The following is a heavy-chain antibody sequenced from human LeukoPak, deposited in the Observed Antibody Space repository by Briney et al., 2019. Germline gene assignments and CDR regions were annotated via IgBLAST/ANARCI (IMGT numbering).Heavy chain of an antibody. V-gene: IGHV3-30*18. CDR1: GFTISSHG. CDR2: IAYHGNTE. Sequence: GGSLRLSCAVSGFTISSHGMHWVRQAPGKGPEWVAMIAYHGNTEYYGDSVTGRFTISRDNSKNTLYLQMDSLRAEDTAVYHCAKDWGSGGWYNYFDPWGQGTLVTVSS. CDR3: AKDWGSGGWYNYFDP. D-gene: IGHD6-19*01. J-gene: IGHJ5*02.